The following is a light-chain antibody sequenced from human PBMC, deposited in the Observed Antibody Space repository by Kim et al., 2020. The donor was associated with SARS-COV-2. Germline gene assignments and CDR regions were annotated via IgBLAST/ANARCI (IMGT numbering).Light chain of an antibody. CDR3: SSYTGATWV. CDR2: DAS. V-gene: IGLV2-14*01. Sequence: LTQPASVSGSPGQSVTISCTGTSSDVGDYKYVSWYQQHPGKAPKLMIYDASRRPSGISNRFSGSKSGNTASLIISGLQAEDEADYYCSSYTGATWVFGGGTQLTVL. CDR1: SSDVGDYKY. J-gene: IGLJ3*02.